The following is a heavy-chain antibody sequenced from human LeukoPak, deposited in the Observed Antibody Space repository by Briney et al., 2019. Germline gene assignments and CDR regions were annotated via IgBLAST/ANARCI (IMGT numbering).Heavy chain of an antibody. CDR2: ISYDGSNK. V-gene: IGHV3-30*04. Sequence: GGSLRLSCAASGFTFSSYAMHWVRQAPGKGLEGGAVISYDGSNKYYADSVKGRFTISRDNSKNTLCLQMNSLRAEDTAVYYCARDSRAAGLAFDYWGQGTPVTVSS. J-gene: IGHJ4*02. CDR1: GFTFSSYA. CDR3: ARDSRAAGLAFDY. D-gene: IGHD3-10*01.